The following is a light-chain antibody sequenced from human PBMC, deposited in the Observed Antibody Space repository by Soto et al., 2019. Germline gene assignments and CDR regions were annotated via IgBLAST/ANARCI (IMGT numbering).Light chain of an antibody. V-gene: IGKV1-5*01. CDR1: RSIDVW. CDR3: QQFHSFPIT. CDR2: DAS. J-gene: IGKJ5*01. Sequence: DIQMTQSPSTLSASAGDRVTITCRASRSIDVWLAWYQQKPGKAPKLLINDASSLESGVPSRFTGSGSGTEFTLTISSLQPDDFATYYCQQFHSFPITFGQGTRLEMK.